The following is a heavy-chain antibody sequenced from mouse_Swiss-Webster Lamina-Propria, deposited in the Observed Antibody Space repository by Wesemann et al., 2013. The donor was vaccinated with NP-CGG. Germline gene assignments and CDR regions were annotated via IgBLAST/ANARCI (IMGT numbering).Heavy chain of an antibody. J-gene: IGHJ4*01. Sequence: GKQSHGKSLEWIGRVNPNNGGTSYNQKFKGKAILTVDKSSSTAYMELRSLTSEDSAVYYCARRRPYAMDYWGQGTSVTVSS. CDR2: VNPNNGGT. CDR3: ARRRPYAMDY. V-gene: IGHV1-26*01.